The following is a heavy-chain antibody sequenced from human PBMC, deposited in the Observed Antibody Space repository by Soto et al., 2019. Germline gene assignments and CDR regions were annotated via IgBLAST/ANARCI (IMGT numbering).Heavy chain of an antibody. Sequence: GRSLPLSCASSGFTFSSDWMNWVRQSPGKGLEWVSRIISGGTRVSYADSVKGRFIITRDNAKNTLYLEMHSLTADDTAVYYCARERTSKGGMDIWGQGTTVTSP. CDR3: ARERTSKGGMDI. CDR1: GFTFSSDW. J-gene: IGHJ6*02. V-gene: IGHV3-74*01. CDR2: IISGGTRV.